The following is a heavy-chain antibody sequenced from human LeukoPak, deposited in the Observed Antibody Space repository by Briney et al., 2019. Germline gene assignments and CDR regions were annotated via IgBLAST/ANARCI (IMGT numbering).Heavy chain of an antibody. J-gene: IGHJ4*02. D-gene: IGHD6-13*01. CDR1: GGSFSGYY. Sequence: PSETLSLTCAVYGGSFSGYYWSWIRQPPGKGLEWIGEINHSGSTNYNPSLKSRVTISVDTSKNQFSPKLSSVTAADTAVYYCARGDSSWYYNFDYWGQGTLVTVSS. V-gene: IGHV4-34*01. CDR2: INHSGST. CDR3: ARGDSSWYYNFDY.